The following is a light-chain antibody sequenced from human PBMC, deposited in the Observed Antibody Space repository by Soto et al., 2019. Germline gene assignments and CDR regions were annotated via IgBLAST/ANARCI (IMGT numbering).Light chain of an antibody. CDR2: DAS. V-gene: IGKV1-5*01. CDR3: QQYNTYSRT. J-gene: IGKJ1*01. CDR1: QSITGW. Sequence: DIQMTQSPSALSASVGDRVTITCRASQSITGWLAWYQQKPGKAPELLIYDASTLESGVPSRFSGSASETDFTLTISSLQPDDFATYYCQQYNTYSRTFGQGTEVEIK.